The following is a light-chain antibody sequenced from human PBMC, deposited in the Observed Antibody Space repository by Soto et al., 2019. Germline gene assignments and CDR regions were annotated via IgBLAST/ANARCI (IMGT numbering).Light chain of an antibody. CDR2: VAS. Sequence: DIQLTQSPSFLSASVGDGVTITCRASQDIRNNLAWYQQKPEKAPNFLIYVASPLQSGVPSRFRGSGSGTESTLTIDSLQPEDFATYYCQQLSTYPHTFGGGTTVEI. V-gene: IGKV1-9*01. CDR3: QQLSTYPHT. CDR1: QDIRNN. J-gene: IGKJ4*01.